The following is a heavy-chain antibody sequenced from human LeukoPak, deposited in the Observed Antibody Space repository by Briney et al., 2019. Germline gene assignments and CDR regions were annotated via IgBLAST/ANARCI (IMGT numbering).Heavy chain of an antibody. J-gene: IGHJ4*02. Sequence: GGSLRLSCAATGFAFSDYEMNWGRQAPGKGLEWVAYSSGSDTTIYYADSVNGRFVISRDNARSSLYLQMDSLSAEGTALYYCTTLGYHLDSWGQGTLVTVSS. CDR2: SSGSDTTI. CDR1: GFAFSDYE. D-gene: IGHD3-16*02. CDR3: TTLGYHLDS. V-gene: IGHV3-48*03.